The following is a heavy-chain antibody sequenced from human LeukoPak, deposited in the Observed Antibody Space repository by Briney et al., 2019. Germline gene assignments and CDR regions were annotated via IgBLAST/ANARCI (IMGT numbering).Heavy chain of an antibody. J-gene: IGHJ4*02. Sequence: SETLSLNCTVSGGSISSGSYYWSWIRQPAGQGLEWIGRIYTSGSTNYNPSLKSRVTISVDTSKNQFSLKLSSVTAADTAVYYCAKKGNHYGSGSIDYWGQGTLVTVSS. CDR3: AKKGNHYGSGSIDY. CDR2: IYTSGST. V-gene: IGHV4-61*02. CDR1: GGSISSGSYY. D-gene: IGHD3-10*01.